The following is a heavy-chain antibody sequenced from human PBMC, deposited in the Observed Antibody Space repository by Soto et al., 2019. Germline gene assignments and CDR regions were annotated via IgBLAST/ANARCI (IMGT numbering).Heavy chain of an antibody. CDR1: DDSINSDKYY. D-gene: IGHD3-9*01. CDR2: IYYRGNA. CDR3: ARLEGLATISYYFDF. Sequence: QLQLQESGPGLVKPSETLSLTCSVSDDSINSDKYYWGWIRQPPGKGLEWIGSIYYRGNAYYHPSLQTRVTISLGKSKSQFSLKLNSGTAADSAVYFCARLEGLATISYYFDFWGPGALVTVSS. J-gene: IGHJ4*02. V-gene: IGHV4-39*01.